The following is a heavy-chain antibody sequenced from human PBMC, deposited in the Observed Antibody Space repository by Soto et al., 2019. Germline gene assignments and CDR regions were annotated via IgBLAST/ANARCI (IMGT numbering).Heavy chain of an antibody. CDR3: ARHTPAISISDH. D-gene: IGHD3-3*01. CDR1: GGSIRSSSYY. V-gene: IGHV4-39*01. J-gene: IGHJ4*02. Sequence: QLQLQESGPGLVKPSETLSLTCTVSGGSIRSSSYYWGWIRQPPGKGLEWIGSIYYSGSTYYNPSLKSRVTISVETSKNQFSLTLISVTAEDTAVYYCARHTPAISISDHWGQVTLVTVSS. CDR2: IYYSGST.